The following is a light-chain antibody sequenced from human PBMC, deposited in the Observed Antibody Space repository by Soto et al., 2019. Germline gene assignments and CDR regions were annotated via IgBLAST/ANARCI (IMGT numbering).Light chain of an antibody. CDR3: QQYNNWWT. V-gene: IGKV3-15*01. CDR1: QSVSIN. Sequence: EIGMTQSPATLSVSPGERATLSCRASQSVSINLAWYQQKPGQAPRLLIYGASTRATGIPARFSGSGSGTEFTLTISSLQSEDFAVYYCQQYNNWWTFGQGPKVEI. CDR2: GAS. J-gene: IGKJ1*01.